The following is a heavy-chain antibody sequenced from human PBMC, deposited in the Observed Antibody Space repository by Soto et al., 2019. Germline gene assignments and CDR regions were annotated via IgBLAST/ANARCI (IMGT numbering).Heavy chain of an antibody. Sequence: VQLVESGGGLVQPGGSLRLSCAVSGFIFSRYGMHWVRQAPGKGLEWVAVISYDGSNKYYAESVKGRFIISRDKSENTLYLQMNSLRAEDTAVYYCAKDLGSGKPYYYYAMDVWGQGTTVTVSS. CDR3: AKDLGSGKPYYYYAMDV. V-gene: IGHV3-30*18. CDR1: GFIFSRYG. CDR2: ISYDGSNK. D-gene: IGHD3-10*01. J-gene: IGHJ6*02.